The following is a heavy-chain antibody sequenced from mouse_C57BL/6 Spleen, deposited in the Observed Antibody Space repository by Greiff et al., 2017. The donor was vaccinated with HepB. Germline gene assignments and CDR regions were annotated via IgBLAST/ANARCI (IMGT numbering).Heavy chain of an antibody. J-gene: IGHJ1*03. CDR2: IDPSDSYT. V-gene: IGHV1-69*01. Sequence: QVQLKQPGAELVMPGASVKLSCKASGYTFTSYWMHWVKQRPGQGLEWIGEIDPSDSYTNYTQKFKGKSTLTVDKSSSTAYMQLSSLTSEDSAVYYCARFYWYFDVWGTGTTVTVSS. CDR1: GYTFTSYW. CDR3: ARFYWYFDV.